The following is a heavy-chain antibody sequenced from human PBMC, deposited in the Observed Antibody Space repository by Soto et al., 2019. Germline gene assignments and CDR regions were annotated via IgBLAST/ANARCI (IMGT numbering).Heavy chain of an antibody. V-gene: IGHV4-4*02. D-gene: IGHD3-16*01. CDR1: GAPITTTKW. CDR2: LSREGNR. Sequence: QEQPQESGPGLVKPSETLSLTCTVSGAPITTTKWWAWVRLPPGKALEWIGELSREGNRNSNPSLEGRFIMLLDQSKNHFSLKLTSVTAADTAIYYCATQTISHTWGVWGRGTSVTVSS. CDR3: ATQTISHTWGV. J-gene: IGHJ6*02.